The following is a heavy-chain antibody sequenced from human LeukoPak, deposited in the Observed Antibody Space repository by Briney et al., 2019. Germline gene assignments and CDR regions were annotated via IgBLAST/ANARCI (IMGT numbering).Heavy chain of an antibody. Sequence: GGSLRLSCAASGSTFSSYWMSWVRQAPGKGLEWVANIEQDGSEKYYVDSVKGRFTISRDNAKNSLYLQMNSLRAEDTAVYYCARFEDSSGYYDGDYWGQGTLVTVSS. CDR2: IEQDGSEK. J-gene: IGHJ4*02. V-gene: IGHV3-7*01. CDR3: ARFEDSSGYYDGDY. CDR1: GSTFSSYW. D-gene: IGHD3-22*01.